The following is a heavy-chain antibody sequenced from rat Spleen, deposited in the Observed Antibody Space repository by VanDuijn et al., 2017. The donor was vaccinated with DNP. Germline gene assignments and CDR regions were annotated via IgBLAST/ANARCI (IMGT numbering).Heavy chain of an antibody. Sequence: EVHLVESGGGLVQPGRSLKLSCAASGFTFSNYGMAWVRQAPTKGLEWVASISTGGDNTYYRGSVKGRFTISRDNAKSTLYLQMDSLRSEDTATYYCAKPASYGGYWFAYWGQGTLVTVSS. V-gene: IGHV5S13*01. CDR2: ISTGGDNT. D-gene: IGHD1-11*01. CDR1: GFTFSNYG. J-gene: IGHJ3*01. CDR3: AKPASYGGYWFAY.